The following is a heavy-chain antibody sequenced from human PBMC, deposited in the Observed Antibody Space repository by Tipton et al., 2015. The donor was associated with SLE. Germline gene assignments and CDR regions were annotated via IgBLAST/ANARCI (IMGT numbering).Heavy chain of an antibody. CDR1: GYIFTNYA. Sequence: QSGAEVKKPGASVRVSCKASGYIFTNYAMSWVRQAPGQGLEWMGWTSAFNGNAKYAQKFQGRVSMTSDTSTSTAYMELRSLTSDDTAVYYCARLTPWGYDYWGPGMLVTVSS. D-gene: IGHD7-27*01. J-gene: IGHJ4*02. V-gene: IGHV1-18*01. CDR3: ARLTPWGYDY. CDR2: TSAFNGNA.